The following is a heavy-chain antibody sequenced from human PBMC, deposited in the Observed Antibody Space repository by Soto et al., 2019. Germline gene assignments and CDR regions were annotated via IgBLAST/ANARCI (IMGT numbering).Heavy chain of an antibody. Sequence: SVNVCCKASGFRFTGSAVPSVRQGRGQSDEWIGWLVVGSGNTHYAQHFKESFTLTRDMSTGTAYMELISLRSEDTAVYYCAAVPVLRFLKWLPAYFDYWGQGTLVTTTS. CDR1: GFRFTGSA. J-gene: IGHJ4*02. V-gene: IGHV1-58*01. CDR3: AAVPVLRFLKWLPAYFDY. CDR2: LVVGSGNT. D-gene: IGHD3-3*01.